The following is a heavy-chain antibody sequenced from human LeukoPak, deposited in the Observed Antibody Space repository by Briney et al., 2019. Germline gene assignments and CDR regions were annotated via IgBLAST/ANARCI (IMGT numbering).Heavy chain of an antibody. CDR1: GYTFTSYG. D-gene: IGHD1-26*01. Sequence: ASVKVSCKASGYTFTSYGISWVRQAPGQGLEWMGCISAYNGNTNYAQKLQGRVTMTTDTSTSTAYMELRSLRSDDTAVYYCARDLLGATPLSESASDIWGQGTMVTVSS. J-gene: IGHJ3*02. CDR2: ISAYNGNT. V-gene: IGHV1-18*01. CDR3: ARDLLGATPLSESASDI.